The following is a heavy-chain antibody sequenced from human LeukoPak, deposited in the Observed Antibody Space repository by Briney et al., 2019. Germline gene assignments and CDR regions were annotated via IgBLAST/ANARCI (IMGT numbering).Heavy chain of an antibody. Sequence: SETLSHTCTVSGGSISSSSYYWGWIRQPPGKGLEWIGSMYYSGSTYYNPSLKSRVAISIDTSKNQFSLKLSSVTAADTAVYYCARLRFPPANFFDYWGQGTLVTVSS. J-gene: IGHJ4*02. V-gene: IGHV4-39*01. CDR3: ARLRFPPANFFDY. CDR2: MYYSGST. CDR1: GGSISSSSYY. D-gene: IGHD6-25*01.